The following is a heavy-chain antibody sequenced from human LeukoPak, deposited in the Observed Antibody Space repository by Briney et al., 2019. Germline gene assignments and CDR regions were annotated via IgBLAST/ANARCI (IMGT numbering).Heavy chain of an antibody. CDR1: GFTFSSYA. V-gene: IGHV3-30-3*01. CDR3: ARVDYGDYLTVDY. Sequence: GRSLRLSCAASGFTFSSYAMHWVRQAPGKGLEWVAVISYDGSNKYYADSVKGRFTISRDNSKNTLYLQMNSLRAEDTAVCYCARVDYGDYLTVDYWGQGTLVTVSS. D-gene: IGHD4-17*01. J-gene: IGHJ4*02. CDR2: ISYDGSNK.